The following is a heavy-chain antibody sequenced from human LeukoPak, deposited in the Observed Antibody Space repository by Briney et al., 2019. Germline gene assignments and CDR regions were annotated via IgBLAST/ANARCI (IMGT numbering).Heavy chain of an antibody. CDR1: GSTFSRYG. J-gene: IGHJ4*02. Sequence: GGSLRLSCAASGSTFSRYGMNWVRQAPGKGLEWVAVIWYDGSNKYYADSVKGRFTISRDNSKNTLYLQMNSLRAEDTAVYYCASSYSSGWDYFDYWGQGTLVTVSS. CDR3: ASSYSSGWDYFDY. D-gene: IGHD6-19*01. V-gene: IGHV3-33*01. CDR2: IWYDGSNK.